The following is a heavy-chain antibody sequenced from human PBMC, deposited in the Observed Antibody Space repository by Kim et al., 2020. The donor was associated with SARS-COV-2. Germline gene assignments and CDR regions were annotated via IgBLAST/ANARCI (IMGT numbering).Heavy chain of an antibody. V-gene: IGHV5-10-1*01. CDR1: GYSFTSHW. Sequence: GESLKISCKHSGYSFTSHWIKWVRQMPGKGLEWVGRIDPNDSYSQYSPSFQGHVTMSIDKSITTAYLQWSSLQASDTAMYWCAAGTAWNFDLWGRGTLVTVSS. D-gene: IGHD6-13*01. J-gene: IGHJ2*01. CDR3: AAGTAWNFDL. CDR2: IDPNDSYS.